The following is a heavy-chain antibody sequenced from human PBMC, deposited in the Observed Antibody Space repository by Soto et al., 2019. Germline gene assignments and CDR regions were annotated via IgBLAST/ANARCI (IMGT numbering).Heavy chain of an antibody. J-gene: IGHJ6*02. V-gene: IGHV3-23*01. Sequence: PGGSLRLSCAASGFTFSSYAMSWVRQAPGKGLEWVSAISGSGGSTYYADSVKGRFTISRDNSKNTLYLQMNSLRAEDTAVYYCARGQYCSGGSCYGVRYYGMDVWGQGTTVTVSS. D-gene: IGHD2-15*01. CDR3: ARGQYCSGGSCYGVRYYGMDV. CDR1: GFTFSSYA. CDR2: ISGSGGST.